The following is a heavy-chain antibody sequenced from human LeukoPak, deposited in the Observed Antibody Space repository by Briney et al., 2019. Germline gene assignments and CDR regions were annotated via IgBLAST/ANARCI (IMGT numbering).Heavy chain of an antibody. Sequence: VASVKVSCKASGGTFSSYAISWVRQAPGQGLEWMGGIIPIFGTANYAQKFQGRVTITADESTSTAYMELRSLRSDDTAVYYCARVGVVLPASWFDPWGQGTLVTVSS. V-gene: IGHV1-69*13. J-gene: IGHJ5*02. CDR2: IIPIFGTA. D-gene: IGHD2-2*01. CDR3: ARVGVVLPASWFDP. CDR1: GGTFSSYA.